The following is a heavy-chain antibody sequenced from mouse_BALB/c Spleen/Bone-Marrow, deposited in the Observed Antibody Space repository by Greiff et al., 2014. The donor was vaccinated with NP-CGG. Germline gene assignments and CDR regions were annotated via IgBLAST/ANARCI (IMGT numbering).Heavy chain of an antibody. Sequence: VQLQQSGPELVKPGASVKISCKASGYTFTDYNMHWVKQSHGKSLEWIGYIYPYNGGTGYNQKFKSKATLTVDNSSSAAYMELRSLTSEDSAVYFCARRFITTAAWFAYWGQGTPVTVSA. CDR3: ARRFITTAAWFAY. CDR1: GYTFTDYN. D-gene: IGHD1-2*01. V-gene: IGHV1S29*02. J-gene: IGHJ3*01. CDR2: IYPYNGGT.